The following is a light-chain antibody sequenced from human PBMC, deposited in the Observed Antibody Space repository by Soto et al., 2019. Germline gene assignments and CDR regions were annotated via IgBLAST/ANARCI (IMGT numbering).Light chain of an antibody. Sequence: FMLTQPHSVSESPGKTLSISCTRSSVSIANNYVQWYQQRPGSAPTTVIYENNQRLSGVPDRFSGSTDGSSNSASITISGLQTEDEAYYDGQYYDLDCVVFGGGTKLTVL. CDR1: SVSIANNY. V-gene: IGLV6-57*04. CDR2: ENN. J-gene: IGLJ2*01. CDR3: QYYDLDCVV.